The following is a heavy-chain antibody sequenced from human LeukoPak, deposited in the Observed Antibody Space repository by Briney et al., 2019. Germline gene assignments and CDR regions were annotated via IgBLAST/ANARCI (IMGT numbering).Heavy chain of an antibody. CDR2: ISSSGSTI. J-gene: IGHJ6*02. CDR3: ARDCSSTSCPGYYYYYGMDV. CDR1: GFTFSSYE. V-gene: IGHV3-48*03. D-gene: IGHD2-2*01. Sequence: PGGSLRLSCAASGFTFSSYEMNWVRQAPGKGLEWFSYISSSGSTIYYADSVKGRFTISRDNAKNSLYLQMNSLRAEDTAVYYCARDCSSTSCPGYYYYYGMDVWGQGTTVTVSS.